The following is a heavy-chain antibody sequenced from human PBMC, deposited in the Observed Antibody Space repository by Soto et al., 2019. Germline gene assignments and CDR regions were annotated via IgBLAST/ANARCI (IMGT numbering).Heavy chain of an antibody. CDR3: ARGVHGRITIFGVVIPPPDV. J-gene: IGHJ6*02. Sequence: SETLSLTCTVSGGSVSSGSYYLSWIRQPPGNGLEWIGYIYYSGSTNYNPSLKSRVTISVDASKNQFSLKLSSVTAADTAVYYCARGVHGRITIFGVVIPPPDVWGQGTTVTVSS. CDR2: IYYSGST. CDR1: GGSVSSGSYY. D-gene: IGHD3-3*01. V-gene: IGHV4-61*01.